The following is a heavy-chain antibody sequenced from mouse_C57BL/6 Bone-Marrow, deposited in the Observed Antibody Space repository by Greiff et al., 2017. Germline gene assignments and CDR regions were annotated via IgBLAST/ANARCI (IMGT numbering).Heavy chain of an antibody. V-gene: IGHV1-52*01. CDR3: ARGGSSRHWYFDV. D-gene: IGHD1-1*01. CDR2: IDPSDSET. Sequence: QVQLQQPGAELVRPGSSVKLSCKASGYTFTSYRMHWVKQRPIQGLEWIGNIDPSDSETHYNQKFKDKATLTVDKSSSTAYMQLSSLTSEDSAVYYCARGGSSRHWYFDVWGTGTTVTVSS. CDR1: GYTFTSYR. J-gene: IGHJ1*03.